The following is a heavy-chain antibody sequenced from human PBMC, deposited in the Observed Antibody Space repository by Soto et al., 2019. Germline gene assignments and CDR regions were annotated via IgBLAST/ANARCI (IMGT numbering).Heavy chain of an antibody. CDR1: GGSVSSGSYY. J-gene: IGHJ3*02. CDR2: IYYSGST. V-gene: IGHV4-61*01. Sequence: PSETLSLTCTVSGGSVSSGSYYWSWIRQPPGKGLEWIGYIYYSGSTNYNPSLNSRVTISVDTSKNQYSLKLSSVTAADTAVYYCARQCKYGYYFADAFDIWGQGTMVTVSS. D-gene: IGHD5-12*01. CDR3: ARQCKYGYYFADAFDI.